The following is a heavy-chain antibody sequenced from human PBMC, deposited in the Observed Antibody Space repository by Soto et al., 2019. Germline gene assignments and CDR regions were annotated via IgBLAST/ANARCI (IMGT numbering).Heavy chain of an antibody. Sequence: SETLSLTCTVSGGSVSGGSYYWSWIRQPPGKGLEWIGYIYYSGSTNYNPSLKSRVTISVDTSKNQFSLKLSSVTAADTAVYYCARDRXSYCSGGSCYVPYGMDVWGQGTTVTVSS. J-gene: IGHJ6*02. V-gene: IGHV4-61*01. CDR1: GGSVSGGSYY. CDR2: IYYSGST. D-gene: IGHD2-15*01. CDR3: ARDRXSYCSGGSCYVPYGMDV.